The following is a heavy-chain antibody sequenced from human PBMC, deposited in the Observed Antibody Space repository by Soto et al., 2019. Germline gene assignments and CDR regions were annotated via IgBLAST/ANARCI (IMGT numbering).Heavy chain of an antibody. Sequence: QVQLQESGPGLVKPSETLSLTCTVSDDSSSSYKWSWIRQPPGRRLEWIGYIDSSGGTSYNPSLQSRVTISVDTSTKQFSLKLSSVTSADTAVYYCVRPEFGRLHGLVDVWGQGTTVTVSS. J-gene: IGHJ6*02. D-gene: IGHD3-16*01. CDR3: VRPEFGRLHGLVDV. CDR2: IDSSGGT. CDR1: DDSSSSYK. V-gene: IGHV4-59*08.